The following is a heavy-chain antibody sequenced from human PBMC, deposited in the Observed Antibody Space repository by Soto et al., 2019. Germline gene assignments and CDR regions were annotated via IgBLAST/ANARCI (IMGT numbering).Heavy chain of an antibody. CDR3: ASSTVIHYYYYYGMDV. D-gene: IGHD4-17*01. V-gene: IGHV1-2*02. J-gene: IGHJ6*02. CDR1: GCTFTGYY. Sequence: GASVKVSCKASGCTFTGYYMHWVRQAPGQGLEWMGWINPNSGGTNYAQKFQGRVTMTRDTSISTAYMELSRLRSDDTAVYYCASSTVIHYYYYYGMDVWGQGTTVTVSS. CDR2: INPNSGGT.